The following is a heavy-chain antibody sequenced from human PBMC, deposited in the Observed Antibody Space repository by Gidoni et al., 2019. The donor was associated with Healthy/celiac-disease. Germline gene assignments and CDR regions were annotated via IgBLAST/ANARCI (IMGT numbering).Heavy chain of an antibody. Sequence: EVQLVESGGGLVQPGGSLRLSCAASGFTVSSNYRSWVRQAPGKGLEWVSVICSGGSTYYADSVKGRFTISRDNSKNTLYLQMNSLRAEDTAVYYCARASCGSCYEGAAFDIWGQGTMVTVSS. J-gene: IGHJ3*02. CDR1: GFTVSSNY. V-gene: IGHV3-66*02. CDR3: ARASCGSCYEGAAFDI. CDR2: ICSGGST. D-gene: IGHD2-15*01.